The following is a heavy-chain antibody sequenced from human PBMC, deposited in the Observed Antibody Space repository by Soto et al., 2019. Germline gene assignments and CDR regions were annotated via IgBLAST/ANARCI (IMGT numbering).Heavy chain of an antibody. CDR3: ARGHSGTYYRAFDY. CDR2: ISSDESST. Sequence: DVQLVESGGGLAQPGGSPRLSCAASGFTFSSYWMHWVRQAPGKGLVGVSRISSDESSTTYADSVKGRFTISRDNAKNTLYLQMNSLRAEDTAVYYCARGHSGTYYRAFDYWGQGTLVTVSS. J-gene: IGHJ4*02. CDR1: GFTFSSYW. D-gene: IGHD1-26*01. V-gene: IGHV3-74*01.